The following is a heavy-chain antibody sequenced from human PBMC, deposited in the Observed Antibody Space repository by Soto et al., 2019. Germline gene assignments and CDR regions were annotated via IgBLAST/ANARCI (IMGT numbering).Heavy chain of an antibody. D-gene: IGHD2-15*01. Sequence: EVQQVESGGGLVQPGGSLRLSCAASGFTFSSYWMSWVRQAPGKGLEWVANIKQDGSEKYYVDSVKGRFTISRDNAKNSLYLQMNSLRAEDTAVYYCASFLVVVVAALYYFDYWGQGTLVTVSS. J-gene: IGHJ4*02. CDR2: IKQDGSEK. V-gene: IGHV3-7*01. CDR3: ASFLVVVVAALYYFDY. CDR1: GFTFSSYW.